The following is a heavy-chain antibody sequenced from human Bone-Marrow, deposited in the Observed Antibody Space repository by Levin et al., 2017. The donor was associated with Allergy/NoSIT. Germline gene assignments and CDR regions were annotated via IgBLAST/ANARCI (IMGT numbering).Heavy chain of an antibody. CDR2: IRSKAYGGTT. D-gene: IGHD3/OR15-3a*01. V-gene: IGHV3-49*03. J-gene: IGHJ4*02. CDR1: GFTFGDYA. CDR3: TRDPLLMDSAPDY. Sequence: GGSLRLSCTASGFTFGDYAMSWFRQAPGKGLEWVGFIRSKAYGGTTEYAASVKGRFTISRDDSKSIAYLQMNSLKTEDTAVYYCTRDPLLMDSAPDYWGQGTLVTVSS.